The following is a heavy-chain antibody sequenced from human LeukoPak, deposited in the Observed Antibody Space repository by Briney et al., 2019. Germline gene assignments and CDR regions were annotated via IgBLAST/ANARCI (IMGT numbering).Heavy chain of an antibody. CDR2: ISGSGGST. V-gene: IGHV3-23*01. D-gene: IGHD6-19*01. CDR3: ANSIAVVGKFDY. Sequence: GGSLRLSCAASGFTFSSYAMSWVRQAPGKGLEWVSAISGSGGSTYYADSVKGRFTISRDNSKNALYLQMNSLRAVDTAVYYCANSIAVVGKFDYWGQGTLVTVSS. CDR1: GFTFSSYA. J-gene: IGHJ4*02.